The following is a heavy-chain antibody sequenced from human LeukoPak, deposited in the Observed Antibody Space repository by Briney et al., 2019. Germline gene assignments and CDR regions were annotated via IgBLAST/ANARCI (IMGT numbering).Heavy chain of an antibody. CDR1: GYSVTNDT. CDR2: INAGDYNT. D-gene: IGHD1-1*01. J-gene: IGHJ4*02. Sequence: ASVKLSCKASGYSVTNDTLHWVRQPPGQGLEWMGWINAGDYNTKYSQRFQDRVTITWDTSASTAYIELNSLRSEDTAVYYCAIQHQLGRVGDYWGQGTLVPVSS. V-gene: IGHV1-3*01. CDR3: AIQHQLGRVGDY.